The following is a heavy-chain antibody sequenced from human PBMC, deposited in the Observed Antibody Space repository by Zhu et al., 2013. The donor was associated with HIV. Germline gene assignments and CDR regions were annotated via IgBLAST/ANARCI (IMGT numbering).Heavy chain of an antibody. J-gene: IGHJ5*01. Sequence: QVQLQQRGAGLLKPSETLSLTCAVAGGSFSDYDWTWIRQPPGKGLEWIGEINESGDTNYDASLESRATISIDISKSQFSLSLTSVTAADTAVYYCARGKSAPPAVLRFLGPPTGFDSVGPGNAG. CDR2: INESGDT. CDR1: GGSFSDYD. D-gene: IGHD2-15*01. V-gene: IGHV4-34*02. CDR3: ARGKSAPPAVLRFLGPPTGFDS.